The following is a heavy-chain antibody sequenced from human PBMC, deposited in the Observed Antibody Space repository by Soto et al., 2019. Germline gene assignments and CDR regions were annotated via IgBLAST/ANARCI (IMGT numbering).Heavy chain of an antibody. CDR2: ISYDGSNK. CDR3: ARLWGESSRWYWGAWIY. Sequence: QVQLVESGGGVVQPGRSLRLSCAASGFTFSSYAMHWVRQAPGKGLEWVAVISYDGSNKYYADSVKGRFTISRDNSKNTLYLQLNSQTAENTAVHYCARLWGESSRWYWGAWIYWGPGTLVTVSS. CDR1: GFTFSSYA. V-gene: IGHV3-30-3*01. D-gene: IGHD6-13*01. J-gene: IGHJ4*02.